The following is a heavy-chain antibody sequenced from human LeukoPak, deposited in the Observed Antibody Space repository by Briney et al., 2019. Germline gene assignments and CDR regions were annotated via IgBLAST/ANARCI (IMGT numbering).Heavy chain of an antibody. J-gene: IGHJ3*02. CDR3: ARSSSSGWLDDAFDI. CDR1: GGSFSGYY. Sequence: PSETLSLTCAVYGGSFSGYYWSWIRQPPGKGLEWIGEINHSGSTNYNPSLKSRVTISVDKSKNQFSLKLSSVTAADTAVYYCARSSSSGWLDDAFDIWGQGTMVTVSS. CDR2: INHSGST. D-gene: IGHD6-19*01. V-gene: IGHV4-34*01.